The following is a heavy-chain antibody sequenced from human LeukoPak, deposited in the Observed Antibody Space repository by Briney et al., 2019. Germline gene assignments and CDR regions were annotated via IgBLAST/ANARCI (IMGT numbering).Heavy chain of an antibody. D-gene: IGHD4-23*01. V-gene: IGHV1-69*13. CDR2: IIPIFGTA. Sequence: ASVKVSCKASGGTFSSYAISWVRQAPGQGLEWMGGIIPIFGTANYAQKFQGRVTITADESTSTAYVELSSLRSGDTAVYYCARVVAHDYGGNSGLNMDVWGQGTTVTVSS. CDR1: GGTFSSYA. J-gene: IGHJ6*02. CDR3: ARVVAHDYGGNSGLNMDV.